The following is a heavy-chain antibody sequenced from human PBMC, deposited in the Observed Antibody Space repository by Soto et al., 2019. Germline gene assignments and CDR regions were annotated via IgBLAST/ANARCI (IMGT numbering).Heavy chain of an antibody. D-gene: IGHD4-17*01. CDR1: GGSLSNYG. Sequence: QVQLVQSGAEVKKPGSSVKVSCKASGGSLSNYGISWVRQAPGQGLEWMGGIIPVLGTANYAQKFQGRVTITADESTSIVYMDVTSLRSEDTAVYYCARGDATKTVVTTYYGMDVWGQGTTVTVSS. J-gene: IGHJ6*02. V-gene: IGHV1-69*11. CDR2: IIPVLGTA. CDR3: ARGDATKTVVTTYYGMDV.